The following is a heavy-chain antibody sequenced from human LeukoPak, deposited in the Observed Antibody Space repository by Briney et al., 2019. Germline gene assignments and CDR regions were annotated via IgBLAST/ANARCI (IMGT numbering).Heavy chain of an antibody. CDR3: ARDLWFGELSDYYGMDV. CDR1: GYTFTADY. J-gene: IGHJ6*02. V-gene: IGHV1-2*02. CDR2: INPNTGGT. D-gene: IGHD3-10*01. Sequence: ASVKVSCKASGYTFTADYLHWVRQAPGQGLEWMGWINPNTGGTNYAQKFQGRVTMTRDTSISTAYMELSRLRSDDTAVYYCARDLWFGELSDYYGMDVWGQGTTVTVSS.